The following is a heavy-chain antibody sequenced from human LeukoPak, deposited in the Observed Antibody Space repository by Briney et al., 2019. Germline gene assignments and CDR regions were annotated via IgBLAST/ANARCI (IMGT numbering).Heavy chain of an antibody. J-gene: IGHJ4*02. CDR3: ARENTAMVNDY. D-gene: IGHD5-18*01. CDR2: ISYDGSNK. V-gene: IGHV3-30-3*01. Sequence: GGSLRLSCAASGFTFSSYAMHWVRQAPGKGLEWVAVISYDGSNKYYADSVKGRFTISRDNSKNTLYLQMNSLRAEDTAVYYCARENTAMVNDYWGQGTLVTVSS. CDR1: GFTFSSYA.